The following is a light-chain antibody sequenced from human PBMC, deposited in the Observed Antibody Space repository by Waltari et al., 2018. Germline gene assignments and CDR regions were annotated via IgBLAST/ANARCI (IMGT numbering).Light chain of an antibody. V-gene: IGLV2-14*03. Sequence: QSALTQPAPVSGSAGQSIAISCSGTNSDIGRYNYVSWYQQHPGNAPRLIIYDVSRWPSGVSNRFIGSKSGITASLAISVLQAEDEGDYFCASYTSSNTVIFGGGTRVTVL. CDR1: NSDIGRYNY. CDR2: DVS. CDR3: ASYTSSNTVI. J-gene: IGLJ2*01.